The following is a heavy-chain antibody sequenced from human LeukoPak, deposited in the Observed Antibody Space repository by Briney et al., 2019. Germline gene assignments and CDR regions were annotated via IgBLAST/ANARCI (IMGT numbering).Heavy chain of an antibody. V-gene: IGHV3-21*01. CDR1: GFTFSSYP. D-gene: IGHD3-10*01. J-gene: IGHJ4*02. CDR2: ISSRSDYI. Sequence: KPGGSLRLSCAASGFTFSSYPMNWVRQAPGKGLEWVSSISSRSDYIYYADSVKGRFTISRDDAKNSLYLQMNSLRAEDTAVYYCARLPELPGFGDYWGPGTLVTVSS. CDR3: ARLPELPGFGDY.